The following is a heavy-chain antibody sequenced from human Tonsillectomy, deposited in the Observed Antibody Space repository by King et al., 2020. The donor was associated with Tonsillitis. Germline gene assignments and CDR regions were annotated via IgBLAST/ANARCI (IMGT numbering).Heavy chain of an antibody. V-gene: IGHV3-64D*06. CDR2: ISRDGGST. J-gene: IGHJ4*02. D-gene: IGHD3-22*01. Sequence: VQLVESGGGVVQPGGSLRLSCSASGFTFSIYAMHWVRQAPGKGLEYVSVISRDGGSTYYSDSVKGRCTISRDNSKNTRYLQMISLRTEDTAVYYCVKAASYYDSSGYYHSWGQGTLVTVSS. CDR3: VKAASYYDSSGYYHS. CDR1: GFTFSIYA.